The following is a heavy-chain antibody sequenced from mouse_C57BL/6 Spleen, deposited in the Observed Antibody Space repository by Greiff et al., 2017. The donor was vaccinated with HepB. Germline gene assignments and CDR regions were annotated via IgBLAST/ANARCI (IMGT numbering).Heavy chain of an antibody. CDR3: ARRIYDGYYGAWFAY. V-gene: IGHV1-50*01. CDR1: GYTFTSYW. CDR2: IDPSDSYT. Sequence: QVQLQQPGAELVKPGASVKLSCKASGYTFTSYWMQWVKQRPGQGLEWIGEIDPSDSYTNYNQKFKGKATLTVDTSSSTAYMQLSSLTSEDSAVYYCARRIYDGYYGAWFAYWGQGTLVTVSA. J-gene: IGHJ3*01. D-gene: IGHD2-3*01.